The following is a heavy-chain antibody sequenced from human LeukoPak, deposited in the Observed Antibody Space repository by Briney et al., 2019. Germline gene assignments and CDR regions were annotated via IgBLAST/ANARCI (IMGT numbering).Heavy chain of an antibody. J-gene: IGHJ6*02. CDR1: GFTFSNYA. Sequence: GRSLRLSCAASGFTFSNYAMHWVRQPPGKGLEWVAFISYDGINTYYADSVKGRFTISRDNSKNTLYLQMNSLRAEDTAVYYCAGGAARHYYYYAMDVWGQGTTLTVSS. CDR3: AGGAARHYYYYAMDV. CDR2: ISYDGINT. D-gene: IGHD6-6*01. V-gene: IGHV3-30*04.